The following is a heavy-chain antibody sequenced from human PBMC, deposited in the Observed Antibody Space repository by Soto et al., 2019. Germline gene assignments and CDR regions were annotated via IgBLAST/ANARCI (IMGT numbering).Heavy chain of an antibody. J-gene: IGHJ4*02. CDR2: IYYSGST. D-gene: IGHD6-19*01. CDR3: AVAVAGLDY. CDR1: GGSISSSSYY. V-gene: IGHV4-39*07. Sequence: PSETLSLTCTVSGGSISSSSYYWGWIRQPPGKGLEWIGSIYYSGSTYYNPSLKSRVTISVDTSKNQFSLKLSSVTAAGTAVYYCAVAVAGLDYWGQGTLVTVSS.